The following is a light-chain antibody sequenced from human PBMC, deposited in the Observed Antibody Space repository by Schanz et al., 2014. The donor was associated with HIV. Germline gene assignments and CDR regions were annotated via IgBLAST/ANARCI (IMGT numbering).Light chain of an antibody. V-gene: IGKV1D-16*01. CDR2: AAS. CDR3: QHYNSYVWT. Sequence: DIQMTQSPSTLSASVGDRVTITCRASQGISSWLAWYQQKPGKAPKLLISAASSLQSGVPPRFSGTGSGTDFTLTISSLQPDDFATYYCQHYNSYVWTFGQGTRVEI. CDR1: QGISSW. J-gene: IGKJ1*01.